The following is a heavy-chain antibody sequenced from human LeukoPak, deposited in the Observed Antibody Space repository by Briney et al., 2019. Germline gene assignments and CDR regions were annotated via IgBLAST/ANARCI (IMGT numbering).Heavy chain of an antibody. V-gene: IGHV3-21*01. CDR1: GFTFSSYS. CDR3: ARDPMLTYYYDSSGNHADWFDP. J-gene: IGHJ5*02. Sequence: GGSLRLSCAASGFTFSSYSMIWVRQAPGKGLEWVSSISSSSSYIYYADSVKGRFTISRDNAKNSLYLQMNSLRAEDTAVYYCARDPMLTYYYDSSGNHADWFDPWGQGTLVTVSS. CDR2: ISSSSSYI. D-gene: IGHD3-22*01.